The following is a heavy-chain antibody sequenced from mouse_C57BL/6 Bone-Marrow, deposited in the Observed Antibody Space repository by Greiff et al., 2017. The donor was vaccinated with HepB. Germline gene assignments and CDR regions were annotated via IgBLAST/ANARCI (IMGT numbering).Heavy chain of an antibody. D-gene: IGHD1-1*01. V-gene: IGHV1-81*01. CDR1: GYTFTSYG. CDR2: IYPRSGNT. Sequence: VHLVESGAELARPGASVKLSCKASGYTFTSYGISWVKQRTGQGLEWIGEIYPRSGNTYYNEKFKGKATLTADKSSSTAYMELRSLTSEDSAVYFCARRDYYGSDYFDYWGQGTTLTVSS. J-gene: IGHJ2*01. CDR3: ARRDYYGSDYFDY.